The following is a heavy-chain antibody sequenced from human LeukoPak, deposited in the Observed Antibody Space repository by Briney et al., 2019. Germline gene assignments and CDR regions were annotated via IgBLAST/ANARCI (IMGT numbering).Heavy chain of an antibody. Sequence: TGGSLRLSCAASGFSIRTYYMSWVRQVPGKGLEWVSVIYSGGTIRYADSVKGRFTFSRDNLKDTLNLQMNSLRADDTAVYYCVRAVHHNFYSDSSGYYGDAFDVWGQGTVVTVSS. D-gene: IGHD3-22*01. V-gene: IGHV3-53*01. CDR1: GFSIRTYY. J-gene: IGHJ3*01. CDR3: VRAVHHNFYSDSSGYYGDAFDV. CDR2: IYSGGTI.